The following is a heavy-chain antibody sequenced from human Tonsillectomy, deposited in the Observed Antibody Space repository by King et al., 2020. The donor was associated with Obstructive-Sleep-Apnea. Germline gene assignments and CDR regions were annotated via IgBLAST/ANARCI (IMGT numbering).Heavy chain of an antibody. CDR3: AKDIGLSPDYYYYGMDV. CDR1: GFTFDDYA. Sequence: VQLVESGGGLVQPGRSLRLSCAASGFTFDDYAMHWVRQAPGKGLEWVSGISWTSGSIGYADSVKGRFTTSRETAKNSLYLQMNSLRAEDTALYYCAKDIGLSPDYYYYGMDVWGQGTTVTVSS. J-gene: IGHJ6*02. V-gene: IGHV3-9*01. CDR2: ISWTSGSI.